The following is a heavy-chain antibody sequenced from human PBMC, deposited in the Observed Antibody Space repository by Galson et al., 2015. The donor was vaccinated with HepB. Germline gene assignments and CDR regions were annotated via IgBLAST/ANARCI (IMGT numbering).Heavy chain of an antibody. J-gene: IGHJ2*01. CDR2: IKHDGTEK. V-gene: IGHV3-7*03. Sequence: SLRLSCAASGFTFNRYWMYWVRQAPGKGLEWVANIKHDGTEKYSVDSVKGRFTFPRDNAKNSLYLQMNSLRAEDTAVYYCARGRYDFWNRYYYFDLWGRGTQVTVSS. CDR3: ARGRYDFWNRYYYFDL. CDR1: GFTFNRYW. D-gene: IGHD3-3*01.